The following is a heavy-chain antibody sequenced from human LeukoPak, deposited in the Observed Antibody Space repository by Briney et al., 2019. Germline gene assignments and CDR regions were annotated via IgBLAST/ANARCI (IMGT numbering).Heavy chain of an antibody. J-gene: IGHJ4*02. CDR2: ISSSGDIL. CDR3: ARETVAGTFDY. V-gene: IGHV3-11*01. Sequence: GGSLRLSCAASGFTFTEYYMSWIRQAPGKGREWVSDISSSGDILSYGESVQGRFTISRDNAKNSLYLQMNSLRPDDTAVYFCARETVAGTFDYWGQGTLVTVSS. CDR1: GFTFTEYY. D-gene: IGHD6-19*01.